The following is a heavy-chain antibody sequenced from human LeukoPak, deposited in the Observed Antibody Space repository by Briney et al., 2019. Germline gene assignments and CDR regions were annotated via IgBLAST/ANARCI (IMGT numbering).Heavy chain of an antibody. Sequence: GGSLRLSCAASGFTFSSYAMSWVRQAPGKGLEWVSAISGSGGSTYYADSVKGRFTISRDNSKNTLYLQMNSLRAEDTAVYYCAKEEAGIAAAGTDYFDYWGQGTLVTVSS. CDR2: ISGSGGST. CDR3: AKEEAGIAAAGTDYFDY. V-gene: IGHV3-23*01. D-gene: IGHD6-13*01. J-gene: IGHJ4*02. CDR1: GFTFSSYA.